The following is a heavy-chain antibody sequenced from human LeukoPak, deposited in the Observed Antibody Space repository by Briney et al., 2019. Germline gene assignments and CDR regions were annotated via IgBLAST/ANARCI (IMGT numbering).Heavy chain of an antibody. J-gene: IGHJ3*02. D-gene: IGHD3-22*01. CDR1: GYTLTELS. CDR3: ASLTSYYYDSSRGVNAFDI. Sequence: ASVKVSCKVSGYTLTELSMHWVRQAPGKELEWMGGFDPEDGETIYAQKFQGRVTMTEDTSTDTAYMELSSLRSEDTAVYYCASLTSYYYDSSRGVNAFDIWGQGTMVTVSS. CDR2: FDPEDGET. V-gene: IGHV1-24*01.